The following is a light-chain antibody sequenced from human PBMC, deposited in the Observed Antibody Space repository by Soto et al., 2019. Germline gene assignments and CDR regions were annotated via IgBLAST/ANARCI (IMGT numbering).Light chain of an antibody. CDR2: GAS. Sequence: EIVWTQSPATLSLSPGERATLSCRASQSVSSYLAWYQQKPGQAPRLLIYGASNRATGIPARFSGSGSGTDFTLTISSLEPEDFAVYYCQHRGKWPRTFGQGTKLEIK. CDR3: QHRGKWPRT. V-gene: IGKV3-11*01. J-gene: IGKJ2*01. CDR1: QSVSSY.